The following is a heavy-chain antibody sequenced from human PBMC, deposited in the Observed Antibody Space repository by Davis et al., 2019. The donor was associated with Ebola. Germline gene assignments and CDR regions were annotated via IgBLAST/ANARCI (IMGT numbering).Heavy chain of an antibody. Sequence: MPSETLSLTCGVYGESFSGHYWSWIRQTPGKGLEWIGEINHSGSANYNPSLKSRVSFSVDTSKKQFSLKLTSVTAADTAVYYCARESVLTGYYYYYVMDVWGKGTTVTVSS. J-gene: IGHJ6*04. D-gene: IGHD3-9*01. V-gene: IGHV4-34*01. CDR2: INHSGSA. CDR3: ARESVLTGYYYYYVMDV. CDR1: GESFSGHY.